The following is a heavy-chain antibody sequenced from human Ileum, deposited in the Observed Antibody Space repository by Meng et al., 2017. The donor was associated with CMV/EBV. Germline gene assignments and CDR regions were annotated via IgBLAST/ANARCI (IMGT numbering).Heavy chain of an antibody. D-gene: IGHD3-10*01. CDR3: TYGWPLKY. CDR1: DSVSISTES. V-gene: IGHV6-1*01. Sequence: QGPLHQSGPGLGNPPQTLSLTCAGDSVSISTESWNWIRQSPSRGLEWLGRTWYGSKWYYEYAVSVKSRITIIPDTSQNQISLQLNSVTPDDTAVYYCTYGWPLKYWGQGSLVTVSS. CDR2: TWYGSKWYY. J-gene: IGHJ4*02.